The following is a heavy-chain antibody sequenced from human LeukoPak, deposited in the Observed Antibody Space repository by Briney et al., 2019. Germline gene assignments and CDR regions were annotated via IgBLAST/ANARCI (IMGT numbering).Heavy chain of an antibody. D-gene: IGHD1-1*01. CDR2: IKEDGSAK. J-gene: IGHJ4*02. Sequence: PGGSLRLSCAASGFTFSSFWMSWVRQAPGKGLEWVANIKEDGSAKYSVDSLKGRLTISRDNAEKSLYLQMNSLRAEDTAVYYCATDSGNDHSFHYWGQGALVTVSA. CDR3: ATDSGNDHSFHY. V-gene: IGHV3-7*05. CDR1: GFTFSSFW.